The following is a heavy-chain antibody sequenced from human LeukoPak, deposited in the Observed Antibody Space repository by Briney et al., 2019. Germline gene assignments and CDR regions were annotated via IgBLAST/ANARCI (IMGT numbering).Heavy chain of an antibody. V-gene: IGHV3-33*01. CDR3: ARDHYYGTNALGY. Sequence: PGGSLRLSCAASGFTFSSYDMHWVRQAPGKGLEWVAVIWYDGSNKYYADSVKGRFTISRDNSKNTLYLQMNSLRAEDTAVYYCARDHYYGTNALGYWGQGTLVTVSS. CDR2: IWYDGSNK. J-gene: IGHJ4*02. D-gene: IGHD3-10*01. CDR1: GFTFSSYD.